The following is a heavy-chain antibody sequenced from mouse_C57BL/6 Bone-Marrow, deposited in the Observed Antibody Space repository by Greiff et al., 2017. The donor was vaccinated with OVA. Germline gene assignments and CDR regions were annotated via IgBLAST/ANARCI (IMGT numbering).Heavy chain of an antibody. CDR2: IDPENGDT. Sequence: VQLKQSGAELVRPGASVKLSCTASGFNIKDDYMHWVKARPEQGLEWIGWIDPENGDTEYASKFQGKATITADTSSKTVYLHLSSLTSEDTAVYYGTTYRYWGQGTTLTVSS. CDR1: GFNIKDDY. V-gene: IGHV14-4*01. J-gene: IGHJ2*01. CDR3: TTYRY.